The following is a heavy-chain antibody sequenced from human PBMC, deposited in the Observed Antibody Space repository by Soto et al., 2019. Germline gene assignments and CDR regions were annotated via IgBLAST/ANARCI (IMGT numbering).Heavy chain of an antibody. V-gene: IGHV4-39*01. D-gene: IGHD3-10*01. CDR2: IYYSGST. CDR3: ARPGNYGSWSYLSYLDY. J-gene: IGHJ4*02. CDR1: GGSISSSSYY. Sequence: SETLSLTCTVSGGSISSSSYYWGWIRQPPGKGLEWIGSIYYSGSTYYNPSLKSRVTISVDTSKNQFSLKLSSVTAADTAVYYCARPGNYGSWSYLSYLDYWGQGTLVTVSS.